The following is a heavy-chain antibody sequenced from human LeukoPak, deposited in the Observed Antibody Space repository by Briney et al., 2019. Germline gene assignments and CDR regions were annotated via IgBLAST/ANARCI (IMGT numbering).Heavy chain of an antibody. J-gene: IGHJ5*02. D-gene: IGHD3-10*01. CDR3: ARNGGSGSPWWFDP. CDR1: GGSISSYY. V-gene: IGHV4-59*01. CDR2: VYYSGST. Sequence: SETLSLTCTVSGGSISSYYWSWIRQPPGKGLEWIGYVYYSGSTNYNPSLKSRVTIPVDTSKNQFSLKLSSVTAADTAVYYCARNGGSGSPWWFDPWGQGTLVSVSS.